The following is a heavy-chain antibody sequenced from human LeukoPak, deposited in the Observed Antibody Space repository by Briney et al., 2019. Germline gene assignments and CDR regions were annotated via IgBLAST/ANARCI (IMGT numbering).Heavy chain of an antibody. CDR2: IYYSGST. CDR1: GGSISSYY. V-gene: IGHV4-59*01. CDR3: AGVGDGYYYYMDV. J-gene: IGHJ6*03. D-gene: IGHD3-10*01. Sequence: SETLSLTCTVSGGSISSYYWSWIRQPPGKGLEWIGYIYYSGSTNYNPSLKSRVTISVDTSKNQFSLKLSSVTAADTAVYYCAGVGDGYYYYMDVWGKGTTVTISS.